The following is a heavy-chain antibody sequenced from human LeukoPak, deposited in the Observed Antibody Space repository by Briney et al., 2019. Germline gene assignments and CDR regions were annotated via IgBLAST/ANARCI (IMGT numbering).Heavy chain of an antibody. Sequence: GGSLRLSCAASGFTFSSYGMHWVRQAPGKGREWVAFIRYDGSNKYYADSVKGRFTISRDNSKNTLYLQMNSLRAEDTAVYYCAKERLSYCSSTSCYTFYFDYWGQGTLVTVSS. V-gene: IGHV3-30*02. J-gene: IGHJ4*02. D-gene: IGHD2-2*01. CDR3: AKERLSYCSSTSCYTFYFDY. CDR2: IRYDGSNK. CDR1: GFTFSSYG.